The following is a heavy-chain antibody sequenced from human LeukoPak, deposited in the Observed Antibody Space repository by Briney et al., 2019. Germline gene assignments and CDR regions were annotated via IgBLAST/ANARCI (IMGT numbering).Heavy chain of an antibody. J-gene: IGHJ3*02. Sequence: PGGSLRLSCAASGFTFSSYSMNWVRQAPGKGLEWASSISSSSSYIYYADSVKGRFTISRDNAKNSLYLQMNSLRAEDTAVYYCASLEPAAIGGAFDIWGQGTMVTVSS. CDR2: ISSSSSYI. CDR3: ASLEPAAIGGAFDI. CDR1: GFTFSSYS. D-gene: IGHD2-2*01. V-gene: IGHV3-21*01.